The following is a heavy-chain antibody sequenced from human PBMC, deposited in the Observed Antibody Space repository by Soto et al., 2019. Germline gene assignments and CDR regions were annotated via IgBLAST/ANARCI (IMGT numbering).Heavy chain of an antibody. CDR3: ASDLSPYYYYALDV. Sequence: HPGGSLRLSCAASGFSFSDYYMSWIRQAPGKGLEWVAIFYSGARTYYRDSVKGRFTISRDRSKSTLFLQMNNLTAEDTAVYFCASDLSPYYYYALDVWGQGTTVTVSS. CDR2: FYSGART. J-gene: IGHJ6*02. D-gene: IGHD3-16*02. V-gene: IGHV3-53*03. CDR1: GFSFSDYY.